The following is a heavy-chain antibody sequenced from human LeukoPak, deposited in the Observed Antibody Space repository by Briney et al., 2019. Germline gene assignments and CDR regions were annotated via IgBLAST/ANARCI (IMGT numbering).Heavy chain of an antibody. CDR1: GGSISSYH. J-gene: IGHJ4*02. Sequence: TSETLSLTCTVSGGSISSYHWSWIRQPPGKGLEWIGYIYYSGSTNYNPSLKSRVTISVDTSKNQFSLKLSSVTAADTAVYYCASGVGATTFDYWGQGTLVTVSS. CDR2: IYYSGST. D-gene: IGHD1-26*01. CDR3: ASGVGATTFDY. V-gene: IGHV4-59*01.